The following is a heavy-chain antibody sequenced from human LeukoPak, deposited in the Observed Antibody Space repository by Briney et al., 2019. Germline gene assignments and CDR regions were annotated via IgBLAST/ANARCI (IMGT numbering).Heavy chain of an antibody. V-gene: IGHV3-66*01. Sequence: GGSLRLSCAASEFTVSSNYMSWVRQAPGKGLEWVSIIYSTGGKYYADSVKGRFTISRDNAKNSLYLQMSSLRAEDTAVYYCTRGSYGDYGYWGQGALVTVSS. J-gene: IGHJ4*02. D-gene: IGHD4-17*01. CDR3: TRGSYGDYGY. CDR1: EFTVSSNY. CDR2: IYSTGGK.